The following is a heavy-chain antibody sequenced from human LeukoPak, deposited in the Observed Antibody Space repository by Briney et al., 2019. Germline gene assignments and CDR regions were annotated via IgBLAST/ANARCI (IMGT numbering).Heavy chain of an antibody. J-gene: IGHJ4*02. CDR2: ISSDGSNT. V-gene: IGHV3-74*01. D-gene: IGHD3-9*01. CDR1: GFPFSRYW. Sequence: PGGSLRLSCVASGFPFSRYWMHGVRRVPGKGLVWVSHISSDGSNTNYTDSVKGRFTISRDNAKNTLYLQMNSLRAEDTAVYYCARDHNDWSQPIDYWGQGTRVTVSS. CDR3: ARDHNDWSQPIDY.